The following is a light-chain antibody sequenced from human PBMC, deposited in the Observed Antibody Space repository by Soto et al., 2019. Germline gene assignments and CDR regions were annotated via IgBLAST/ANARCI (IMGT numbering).Light chain of an antibody. CDR2: DAS. Sequence: EFVLTPSPGTLSLSPGERATLSCRASQTVRNNYLAWYQQKPGQAPRLLIYDASSRATGIPDRFSGGGSGTDFTLTISRLEPEDFAMYFCQQYESSPITFGQGTRLEIK. V-gene: IGKV3-20*01. CDR3: QQYESSPIT. CDR1: QTVRNNY. J-gene: IGKJ5*01.